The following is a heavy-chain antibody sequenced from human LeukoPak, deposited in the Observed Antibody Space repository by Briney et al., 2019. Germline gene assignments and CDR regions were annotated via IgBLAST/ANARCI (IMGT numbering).Heavy chain of an antibody. J-gene: IGHJ4*02. CDR1: GFAFGNYW. V-gene: IGHV3-74*01. CDR3: ARVNVSPRCHFDY. Sequence: PGGSLRLSCAGSGFAFGNYWMHWVRQVPGKGLVWVSRISPDGSTTLYADSVKGRFTISRDNAKNTLYLQMNTLRAEDTAVYYCARVNVSPRCHFDYWGQGTLVTVSS. D-gene: IGHD3-16*01. CDR2: ISPDGSTT.